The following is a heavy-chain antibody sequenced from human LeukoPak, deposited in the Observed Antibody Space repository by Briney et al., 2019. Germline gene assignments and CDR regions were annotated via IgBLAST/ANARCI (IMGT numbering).Heavy chain of an antibody. J-gene: IGHJ4*02. CDR2: ISPSGDST. Sequence: PGGSVRLSCAASGFTFSSHSMSWVRQPPGEGLEWVAAISPSGDSTTYRDSVKGQFTISRDNSRNRLYLQMNTLTVGDTAIYYSARRLLTGGVTDFFDFWGQGALVTVSS. D-gene: IGHD2-21*02. V-gene: IGHV3-23*01. CDR1: GFTFSSHS. CDR3: ARRLLTGGVTDFFDF.